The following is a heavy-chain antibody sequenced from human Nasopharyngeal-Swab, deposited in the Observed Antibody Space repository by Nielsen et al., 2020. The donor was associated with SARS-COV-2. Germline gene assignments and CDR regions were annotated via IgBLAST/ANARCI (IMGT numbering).Heavy chain of an antibody. CDR3: ARGCVLTGPSCYYYGMDV. D-gene: IGHD3-9*01. CDR2: ISSSSSYI. V-gene: IGHV3-21*01. J-gene: IGHJ6*02. CDR1: GFTFSSYN. Sequence: GGSLRLSCAASGFTFSSYNMNWVRHAPGKGLEWVSSISSSSSYIYYADSVKGRFTISRDNAKNSLYLQMNSLRAEEAAVYYCARGCVLTGPSCYYYGMDVWGQGTTVTVSS.